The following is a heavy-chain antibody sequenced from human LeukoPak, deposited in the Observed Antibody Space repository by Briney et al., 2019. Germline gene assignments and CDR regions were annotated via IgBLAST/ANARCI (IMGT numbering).Heavy chain of an antibody. D-gene: IGHD3-9*01. CDR3: ARDRPRGTICLDY. J-gene: IGHJ4*02. CDR2: IEDDGSDK. CDR1: GFTFNNYW. V-gene: IGHV3-7*01. Sequence: GGSLRLSCVVSGFTFNNYWMTWVRQAPGKGLEWVANIEDDGSDKNYVDSVNGRFTISRDNARNSLYLQMNSLRAEDTAVYYCARDRPRGTICLDYWGQGTLVTVSS.